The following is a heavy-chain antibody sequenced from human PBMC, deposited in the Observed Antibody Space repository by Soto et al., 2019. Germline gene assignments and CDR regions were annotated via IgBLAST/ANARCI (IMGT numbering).Heavy chain of an antibody. Sequence: SETRSLTCAVYGGSFSGYYWSWIRQTPGKGLEWIGEINHSGSTNYNPSLKSRVTISVDTSKNQFSLKLSSVTAADTAVYYCARGKLSDYVWGSYRYHFDYWGQGTVVTVSS. J-gene: IGHJ4*02. D-gene: IGHD3-16*02. V-gene: IGHV4-34*01. CDR3: ARGKLSDYVWGSYRYHFDY. CDR1: GGSFSGYY. CDR2: INHSGST.